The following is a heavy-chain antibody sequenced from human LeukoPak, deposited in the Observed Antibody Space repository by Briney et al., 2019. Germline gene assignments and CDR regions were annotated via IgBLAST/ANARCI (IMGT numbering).Heavy chain of an antibody. V-gene: IGHV4-30-4*08. CDR1: GGSISSGDYY. CDR3: ARGVYCGGDCYWCDP. J-gene: IGHJ5*02. D-gene: IGHD2-21*01. CDR2: IYYSGST. Sequence: SETLSLTCTVSGGSISSGDYYWSWIRQPPGKGLEWIGYIYYSGSTYYNPSLKSRVTISVDTSKNQFSLKLSSVTAADTAVYYCARGVYCGGDCYWCDPWGQGTLVTVSP.